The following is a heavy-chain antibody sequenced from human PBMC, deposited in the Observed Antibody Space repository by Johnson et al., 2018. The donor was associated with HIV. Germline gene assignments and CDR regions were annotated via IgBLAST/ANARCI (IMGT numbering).Heavy chain of an antibody. D-gene: IGHD1-26*01. V-gene: IGHV3-NL1*01. CDR2: ISGGGGST. Sequence: QLVESGGGVVQPGGSLRLSCAASGFTFSSYGMHWVRQAPGKGLEWVSGISGGGGSTDYADSVKGRFTISRDNAKNSLYLQMNSLRAEDTAIYYCARAFDSGTIRDRFWDIWGQGTMVTVTS. J-gene: IGHJ3*02. CDR3: ARAFDSGTIRDRFWDI. CDR1: GFTFSSYG.